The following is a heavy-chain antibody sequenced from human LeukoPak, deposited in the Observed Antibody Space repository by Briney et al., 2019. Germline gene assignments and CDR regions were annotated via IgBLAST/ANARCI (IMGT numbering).Heavy chain of an antibody. Sequence: PGGSLRLSCAASGFTFDDYAMHWVRQAPGKGLEWVSGISWNSSSIDYADSLKGRFTISRDNAKNSLYLRMSSLRAEDTAIYYCAKVGGPYCSNTRCSEGVFDYWGQGTLVTVSS. V-gene: IGHV3-9*01. CDR2: ISWNSSSI. CDR3: AKVGGPYCSNTRCSEGVFDY. J-gene: IGHJ4*02. CDR1: GFTFDDYA. D-gene: IGHD2-2*01.